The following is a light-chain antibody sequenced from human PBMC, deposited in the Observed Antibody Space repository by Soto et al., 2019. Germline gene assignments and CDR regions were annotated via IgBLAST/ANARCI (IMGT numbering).Light chain of an antibody. CDR3: QQTYTTPEIT. Sequence: VQPQSPATLSVSPGERATLSCRASQSVSSDVAWYQQIPGQTPRLLIYGASTRATGIPVRFSGSGSGTEFTLTISSLQPEDFATYYCQQTYTTPEITFGQGTRLEIK. CDR1: QSVSSD. V-gene: IGKV3-15*01. J-gene: IGKJ5*01. CDR2: GAS.